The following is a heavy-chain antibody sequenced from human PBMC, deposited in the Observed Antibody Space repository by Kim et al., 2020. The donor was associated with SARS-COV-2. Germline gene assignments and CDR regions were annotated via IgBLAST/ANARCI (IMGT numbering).Heavy chain of an antibody. V-gene: IGHV3-74*01. D-gene: IGHD5-12*01. CDR3: ARGGDGYNVPFDY. J-gene: IGHJ4*02. Sequence: YADAGKGRFTISRGNAKNTLYLQMNSLRAEDTAVYYCARGGDGYNVPFDYWGQGTLVTVSS.